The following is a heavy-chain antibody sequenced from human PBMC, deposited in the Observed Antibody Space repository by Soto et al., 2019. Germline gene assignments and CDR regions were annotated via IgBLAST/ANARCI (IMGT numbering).Heavy chain of an antibody. J-gene: IGHJ4*01. D-gene: IGHD3-22*01. V-gene: IGHV3-7*04. CDR3: ARAYLYYYDSSGYYLDY. CDR1: GFSLSSYW. CDR2: IKQDGSEK. Sequence: TGGSLRLSCAASGFSLSSYWMSWVRQAPGKGLEWVANIKQDGSEKYYVDSVKGRFTISRDNAKNSLYLQMNSLRAEDTAVYYCARAYLYYYDSSGYYLDYWGQEPWSPSPQ.